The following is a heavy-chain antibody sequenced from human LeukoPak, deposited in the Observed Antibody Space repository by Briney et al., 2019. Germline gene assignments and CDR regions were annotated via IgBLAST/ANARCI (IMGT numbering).Heavy chain of an antibody. V-gene: IGHV1-18*01. CDR3: ARAVTTIAPNWFDP. J-gene: IGHJ5*02. CDR1: GYTFTSYG. Sequence: GASVKVSCKASGYTFTSYGISWVRQAPGQGLEWMGWISAYNGNTNYAQKLQGRVTMTRNTSISTAYMELSSLRSEDTAVYYCARAVTTIAPNWFDPWGQGTLVTVSS. CDR2: ISAYNGNT. D-gene: IGHD4-11*01.